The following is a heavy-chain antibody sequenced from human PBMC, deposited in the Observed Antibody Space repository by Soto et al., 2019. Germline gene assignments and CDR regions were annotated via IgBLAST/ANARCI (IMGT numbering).Heavy chain of an antibody. J-gene: IGHJ4*02. CDR1: GFTLSTYW. CDR3: AREANWAYDY. Sequence: EVQLVESGGDLVQPGGSLRLSCAASGFTLSTYWMSWVRQAPGKGLEWVANINQDGSETYYVDSVKGRFTISRDNAKKSLYLQMNSLRAEDTAVYYCAREANWAYDYWGQGTLFTVSS. CDR2: INQDGSET. D-gene: IGHD7-27*01. V-gene: IGHV3-7*05.